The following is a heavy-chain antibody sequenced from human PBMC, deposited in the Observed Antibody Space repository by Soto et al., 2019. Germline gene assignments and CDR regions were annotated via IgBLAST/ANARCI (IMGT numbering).Heavy chain of an antibody. CDR2: IIPIFGTA. CDR3: ARDQWELLGDAFDI. CDR1: GGTFSSYA. Sequence: GASVKVSCKASGGTFSSYAISWVRQAPGQGLEWMGGIIPIFGTANYAQKFQGRVTITADESTSTAYMELSSLRSEDTAVYYCARDQWELLGDAFDIWGQGXMVTVSS. D-gene: IGHD1-26*01. J-gene: IGHJ3*02. V-gene: IGHV1-69*13.